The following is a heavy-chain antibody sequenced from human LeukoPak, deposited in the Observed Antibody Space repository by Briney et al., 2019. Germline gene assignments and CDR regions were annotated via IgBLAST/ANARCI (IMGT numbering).Heavy chain of an antibody. D-gene: IGHD3-10*01. CDR3: ASGGRGTYYGSGSYVDF. Sequence: PGGSLRLSCAASTFTFSTYVMHWVRQAPGKGLEWVANIKEDGSERYYVDSVKGRFTISRDNAKNSLYLQMNSLRAEDTAVYYCASGGRGTYYGSGSYVDFWGQGTLVTVSS. CDR2: IKEDGSER. J-gene: IGHJ4*02. V-gene: IGHV3-7*01. CDR1: TFTFSTYV.